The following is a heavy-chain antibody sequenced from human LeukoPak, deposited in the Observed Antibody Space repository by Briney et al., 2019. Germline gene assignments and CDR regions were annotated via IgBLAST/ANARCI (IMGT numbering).Heavy chain of an antibody. CDR2: ISGSGGST. J-gene: IGHJ4*02. Sequence: GGSLRLSCAASGFTFSGYAMSWVRQAPGKGLEWVSAISGSGGSTCYADSVKGRFTISRDNSKNTLYLQMNSLRAEDTAVYYCAKVAPMVRGPAYDYWGQGTLVTVSS. D-gene: IGHD3-10*01. CDR1: GFTFSGYA. V-gene: IGHV3-23*01. CDR3: AKVAPMVRGPAYDY.